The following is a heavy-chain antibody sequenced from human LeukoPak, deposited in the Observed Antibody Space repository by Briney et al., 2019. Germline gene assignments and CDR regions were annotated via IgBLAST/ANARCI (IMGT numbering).Heavy chain of an antibody. Sequence: SETLSLTCTVSGYSISSGYYWGWIRQPPGKGLEWIGSIYHSGSTYYNPSLKSRVTISVDTSKNQFSLKLSSMTAADTAVYYCARRGVTGYSFDYWGQGTLVTVSS. CDR3: ARRGVTGYSFDY. CDR2: IYHSGST. D-gene: IGHD3-9*01. CDR1: GYSISSGYY. V-gene: IGHV4-38-2*02. J-gene: IGHJ4*02.